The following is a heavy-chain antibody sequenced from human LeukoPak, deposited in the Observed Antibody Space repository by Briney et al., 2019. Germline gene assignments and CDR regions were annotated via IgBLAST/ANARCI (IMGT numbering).Heavy chain of an antibody. V-gene: IGHV4-4*07. D-gene: IGHD1-26*01. CDR2: IYTSGST. Sequence: SETLSLTCTISGGSISSYYWSWIRQPAGKGLEWIGRIYTSGSTNYNASLKSRVSMSVDTSKNQFSLKLSSVTAADTAVFYCARENSGSYREFDYWGQGTLVTVSS. J-gene: IGHJ4*02. CDR1: GGSISSYY. CDR3: ARENSGSYREFDY.